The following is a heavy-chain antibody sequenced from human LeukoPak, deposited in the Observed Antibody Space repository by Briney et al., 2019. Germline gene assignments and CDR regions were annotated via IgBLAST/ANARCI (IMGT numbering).Heavy chain of an antibody. Sequence: PGGSLRLSCAASGFTFSSYAMSWVRQAPGKGLEWVSSISSSSSYIYYADSVKGRFTISRDNAKNSLYLQMNSLRAEDTAVYYCATPGGYSSSSFDYWGQGTLVTVSS. D-gene: IGHD6-6*01. CDR1: GFTFSSYA. V-gene: IGHV3-21*01. CDR3: ATPGGYSSSSFDY. J-gene: IGHJ4*02. CDR2: ISSSSSYI.